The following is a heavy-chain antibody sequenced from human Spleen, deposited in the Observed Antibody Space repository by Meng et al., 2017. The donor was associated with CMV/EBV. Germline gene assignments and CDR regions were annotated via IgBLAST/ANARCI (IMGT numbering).Heavy chain of an antibody. V-gene: IGHV3-74*01. J-gene: IGHJ4*02. D-gene: IGHD6-19*01. CDR3: ARVSRGPGLVCDY. CDR1: GFTFSSYW. CDR2: INSDGSST. Sequence: GGSLRLSCAASGFTFSSYWMHWVRQAPGKGLVWVSRINSDGSSTSYADSVKGRFTISRDNAKNTLYLQMDSLRAEDTAVYYCARVSRGPGLVCDYWGQGTLVTVSS.